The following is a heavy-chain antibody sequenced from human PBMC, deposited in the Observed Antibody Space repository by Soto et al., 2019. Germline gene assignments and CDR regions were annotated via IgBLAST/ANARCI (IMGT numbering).Heavy chain of an antibody. D-gene: IGHD3-10*01. CDR1: GGIFSTYA. V-gene: IGHV1-69*01. Sequence: QVQLVQSGAEVKKPGSSVKVSCKASGGIFSTYAISWLRQAPGQALECMGGIIPIFGTPNYAQRFQGRVTITADESTSTAYMELSRLRSEDTAVYYCARDRDDYGSGNYYNRIDFWGQGTLVTVSS. CDR2: IIPIFGTP. CDR3: ARDRDDYGSGNYYNRIDF. J-gene: IGHJ4*02.